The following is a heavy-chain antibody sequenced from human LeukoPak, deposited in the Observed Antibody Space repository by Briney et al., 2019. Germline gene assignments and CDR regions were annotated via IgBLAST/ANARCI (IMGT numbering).Heavy chain of an antibody. J-gene: IGHJ6*03. D-gene: IGHD5-24*01. CDR2: ISYDGSNK. Sequence: GRSLRLSCAASGFTFSSYAMHWVRQAPGKGLEWVAVISYDGSNKYYADSVKGRFTISRDNSKNTLYLQMNSLRAEDTAVYYCARGIKEMATIGSYYYYYMDVWGKGTTVTVSS. CDR3: ARGIKEMATIGSYYYYYMDV. V-gene: IGHV3-30*01. CDR1: GFTFSSYA.